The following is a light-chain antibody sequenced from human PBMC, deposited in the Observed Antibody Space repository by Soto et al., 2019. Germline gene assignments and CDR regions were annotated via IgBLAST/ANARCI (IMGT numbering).Light chain of an antibody. CDR1: QSVHNNY. J-gene: IGKJ2*01. Sequence: EIVLTQSPGTLSLSPGERVTLSYRASQSVHNNYLAWYQQKPGQAPRLLIYGASTRATGISDRFSGSGSGTDFTLTISRLEPEDVGVFYCHLYNRSPYNFGQGTKLEIK. CDR3: HLYNRSPYN. CDR2: GAS. V-gene: IGKV3-20*01.